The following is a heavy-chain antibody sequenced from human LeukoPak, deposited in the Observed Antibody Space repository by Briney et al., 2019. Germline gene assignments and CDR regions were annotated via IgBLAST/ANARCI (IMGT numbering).Heavy chain of an antibody. J-gene: IGHJ4*02. CDR1: GGSISNGGYY. CDR3: ARDSSGWTFDY. V-gene: IGHV4-31*03. Sequence: SETLSLTCTVSGGSISNGGYYWSWIRQHPGKGLEWIGYIYYSGNTYYNPSLKSRVTISVDTSKNQFSLKLSSVTAADTAVYYCARDSSGWTFDYWGQGTLVTVSS. CDR2: IYYSGNT. D-gene: IGHD6-19*01.